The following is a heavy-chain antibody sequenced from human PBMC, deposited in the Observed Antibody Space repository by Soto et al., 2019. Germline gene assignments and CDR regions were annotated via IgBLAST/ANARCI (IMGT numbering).Heavy chain of an antibody. CDR3: ARGLNWNYIMTWLDT. Sequence: GESLKISCRTSGYSFPTYWIAWVRQRPGKGLEWMGAVYPGDSDTKYSPSFQAHVTISADRSIGTAFLQWSSLVASDTAMYYCARGLNWNYIMTWLDTWGQGTLVTVSS. CDR2: VYPGDSDT. J-gene: IGHJ5*02. D-gene: IGHD3-16*01. V-gene: IGHV5-51*01. CDR1: GYSFPTYW.